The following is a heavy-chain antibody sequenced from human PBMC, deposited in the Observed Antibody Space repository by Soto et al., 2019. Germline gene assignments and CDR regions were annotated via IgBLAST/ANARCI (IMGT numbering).Heavy chain of an antibody. CDR3: ASSGAREGDWFDP. J-gene: IGHJ5*02. D-gene: IGHD3-16*01. CDR2: FYYSGIT. CDR1: GGSIRRRGYY. V-gene: IGHV4-31*03. Sequence: QVQLQESGPGVVKTSQTLSLTCTVSGGSIRRRGYYWSWIRHRPGAGLQWIGFFYYSGITDYNPSLRSRAVISADTSNNQVFLQLSSVTAADTAVYYCASSGAREGDWFDPWGQGTLVTVSS.